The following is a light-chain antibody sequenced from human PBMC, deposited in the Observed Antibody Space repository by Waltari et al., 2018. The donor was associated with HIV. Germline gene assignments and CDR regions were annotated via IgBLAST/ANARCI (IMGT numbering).Light chain of an antibody. CDR3: AAWDDSLRGWV. Sequence: QSLLTQPPSASGTPGQRVTISCSGSSSNIGTNGINWDHHLPGTAPKLLIYNDNRRPSGVPDRFSGSKSGTSASLAISGLQSEDEADYYCAAWDDSLRGWVFGRGTKLDVL. CDR1: SSNIGTNG. CDR2: NDN. J-gene: IGLJ3*02. V-gene: IGLV1-44*01.